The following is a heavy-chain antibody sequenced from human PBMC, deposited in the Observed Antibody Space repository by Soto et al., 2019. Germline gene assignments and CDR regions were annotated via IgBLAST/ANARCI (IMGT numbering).Heavy chain of an antibody. CDR3: ARASTLYDFWSGYYGFYFDY. Sequence: SETLSLTCTVSGGSISSSSYYWGWIRQPPGKGLEWIGSIYYSGSTNYNPSLKSRVTISVDTSKNQFSLKLSSVTAADTAVYYCARASTLYDFWSGYYGFYFDYWGQGTLVTVSS. V-gene: IGHV4-39*07. J-gene: IGHJ4*02. CDR2: IYYSGST. CDR1: GGSISSSSYY. D-gene: IGHD3-3*01.